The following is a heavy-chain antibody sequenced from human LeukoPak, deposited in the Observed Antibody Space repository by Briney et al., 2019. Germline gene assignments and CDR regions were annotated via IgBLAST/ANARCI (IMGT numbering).Heavy chain of an antibody. V-gene: IGHV3-30-3*01. CDR1: GFTFSSYA. Sequence: GGSLRLSCAASGFTFSSYAMHWARQAPGKGLEWVAVISYDGSNKYYADSVKGRFTISRDNSKNTLYLQMNSLRAEDTAVYYSARDLGGCSGGSCYAGYGMDVWGQGTTVTVSS. D-gene: IGHD2-15*01. J-gene: IGHJ6*02. CDR3: ARDLGGCSGGSCYAGYGMDV. CDR2: ISYDGSNK.